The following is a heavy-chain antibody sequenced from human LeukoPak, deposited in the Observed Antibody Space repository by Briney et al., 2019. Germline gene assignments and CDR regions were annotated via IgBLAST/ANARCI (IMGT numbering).Heavy chain of an antibody. J-gene: IGHJ4*02. CDR1: GYTLTELS. V-gene: IGHV1-24*01. Sequence: ASVKVSCKVSGYTLTELSIHWVRQAPGKGLEWMGGFDPEDGETIYARKFQGRVTMTEDTSTDTAYMELSSLRSEDTAVYYCATTPQRSSGFPSFDYWGQGTLVTVSS. CDR3: ATTPQRSSGFPSFDY. D-gene: IGHD6-19*01. CDR2: FDPEDGET.